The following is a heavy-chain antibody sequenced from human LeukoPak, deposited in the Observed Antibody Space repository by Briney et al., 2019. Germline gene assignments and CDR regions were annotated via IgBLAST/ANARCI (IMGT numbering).Heavy chain of an antibody. Sequence: ASVKVSCKASGYTFTSYYMHWVRQAPGQGLEWMGIINPSGGSTSYAQKFQGRVTMTRDTSTSTVYMELSSLRSEDTAVYYCARDRITMVREYSYYYYYGMDVWGQGTTVTVSS. J-gene: IGHJ6*02. D-gene: IGHD3-10*01. CDR2: INPSGGST. CDR1: GYTFTSYY. CDR3: ARDRITMVREYSYYYYYGMDV. V-gene: IGHV1-46*01.